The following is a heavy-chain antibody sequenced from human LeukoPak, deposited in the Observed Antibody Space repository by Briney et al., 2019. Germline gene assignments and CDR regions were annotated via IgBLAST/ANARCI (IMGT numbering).Heavy chain of an antibody. Sequence: GESLQISCKGSGYSFTSYWIGWVRQMPGKGLEWMGIIYPGDSDTRYSPSFQGQVTISADKSISTAYLQWSSLKASDTAMYYCASKSYSYGLDYYYGMDVWGQGTTVTVSS. CDR1: GYSFTSYW. V-gene: IGHV5-51*01. CDR3: ASKSYSYGLDYYYGMDV. CDR2: IYPGDSDT. J-gene: IGHJ6*02. D-gene: IGHD5-18*01.